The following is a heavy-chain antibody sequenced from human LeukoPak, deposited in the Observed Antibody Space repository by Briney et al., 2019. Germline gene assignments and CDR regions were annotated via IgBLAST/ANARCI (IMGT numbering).Heavy chain of an antibody. CDR2: ISGSGDRT. CDR1: GFPFSRND. J-gene: IGHJ4*02. CDR3: AKYRGFGDSYDS. V-gene: IGHV3-23*01. D-gene: IGHD3-10*01. Sequence: PGGSLRLSCAASGFPFSRNDMSWVRQAPGKGLEWVSSISGSGDRTYYADSVKGRFTISRDTSKNTLYLEMNSLRVEDAAVYYCAKYRGFGDSYDSWGQGTLVTVSS.